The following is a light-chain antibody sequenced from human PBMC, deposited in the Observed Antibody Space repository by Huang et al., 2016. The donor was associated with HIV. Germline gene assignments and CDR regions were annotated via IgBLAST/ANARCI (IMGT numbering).Light chain of an antibody. CDR1: QSVSNY. CDR2: AAS. Sequence: DIQMTQSPSSLSASVGDRVTITCRASQSVSNYLNWYQQQPGKAPKLLIYAASRLFSGVPSRFSGSGSGTEYTLTISSLQPEDFATYYCQQSYNTQTFGQGTKVDIK. CDR3: QQSYNTQT. V-gene: IGKV1-39*01. J-gene: IGKJ1*01.